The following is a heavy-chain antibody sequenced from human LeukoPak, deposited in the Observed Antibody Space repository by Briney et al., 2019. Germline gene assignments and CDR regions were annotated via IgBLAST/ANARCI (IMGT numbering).Heavy chain of an antibody. D-gene: IGHD2-21*01. J-gene: IGHJ6*04. CDR3: ARDLYSYMDV. CDR1: GGSFSGYY. Sequence: PSETLSLTCAVYGGSFSGYYWSWIRQPPGKGLEWIGYIYYIGSTNYNPSLKSRVTISVDTSKNQFSLKLSSVTAADTAVYYCARDLYSYMDVWGKGTTVTISS. V-gene: IGHV4-59*01. CDR2: IYYIGST.